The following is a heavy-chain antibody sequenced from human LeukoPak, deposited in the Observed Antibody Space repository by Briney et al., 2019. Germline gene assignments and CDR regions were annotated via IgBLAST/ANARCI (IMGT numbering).Heavy chain of an antibody. J-gene: IGHJ4*02. V-gene: IGHV3-30*02. CDR3: AKEQYPGYFDY. D-gene: IGHD2/OR15-2a*01. CDR2: IRFDATNK. Sequence: GGSLRLSCAASGFIFSGSSMHWVRQAPGKGLEWVSFIRFDATNKYYAASVKGRFTISRDNSNNSLFLQLNDLRTEDTATYFCAKEQYPGYFDYWGQGTLVTVSS. CDR1: GFIFSGSS.